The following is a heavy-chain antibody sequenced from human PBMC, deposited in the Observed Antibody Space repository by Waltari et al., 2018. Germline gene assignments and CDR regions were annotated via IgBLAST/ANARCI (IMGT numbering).Heavy chain of an antibody. CDR3: AAYLPDWGRGMDY. CDR1: GHSISSTYY. V-gene: IGHV4-38-2*01. D-gene: IGHD7-27*01. CDR2: IYHSGST. J-gene: IGHJ4*02. Sequence: QVQLQESGPGLVKPSETLSLTCAVSGHSISSTYYWGWIRQSPGKGLEWIANIYHSGSTYYTPSLKSRVTISLDTSKNRFSLNLRSVTAADTAVYYCAAYLPDWGRGMDYWGQGTLVTVSS.